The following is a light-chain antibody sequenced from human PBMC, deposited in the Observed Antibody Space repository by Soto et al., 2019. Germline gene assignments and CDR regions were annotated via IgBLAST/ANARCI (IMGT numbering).Light chain of an antibody. Sequence: QSALTQPASLSGSPGQSITISCTGTSSDVGGYNYVSWYQQHPGKAPKLMIYDVSNRPSGVSKRFSGSKSGNTASLTISGLQAEDEADYYCSSYRASSTTHYVFGTGTKVTVL. J-gene: IGLJ1*01. CDR3: SSYRASSTTHYV. V-gene: IGLV2-14*03. CDR1: SSDVGGYNY. CDR2: DVS.